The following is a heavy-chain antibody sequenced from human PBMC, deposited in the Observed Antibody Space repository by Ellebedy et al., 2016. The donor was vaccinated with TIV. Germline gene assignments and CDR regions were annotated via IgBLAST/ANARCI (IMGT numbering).Heavy chain of an antibody. V-gene: IGHV4-39*01. CDR1: GGSISSSSYY. J-gene: IGHJ4*02. CDR2: IYYSGST. CDR3: ARLDYYDSSVGY. D-gene: IGHD3-22*01. Sequence: SETLSLTCTVSGGSISSSSYYWGWIRQPPGKGLEWIGSIYYSGSTYYNPSLKSRVTISVDTSKNQFSLKLSSVTAADTAVYYCARLDYYDSSVGYWGQGTLVTVSS.